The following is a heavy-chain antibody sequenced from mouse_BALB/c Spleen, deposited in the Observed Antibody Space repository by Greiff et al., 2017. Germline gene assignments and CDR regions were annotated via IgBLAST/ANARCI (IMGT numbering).Heavy chain of an antibody. CDR2: INPYNGDT. J-gene: IGHJ4*01. Sequence: EVQLQQSGPELVKPGASVKISCKASGYSFTGYFMNWVMQSHGKSLEWIGRINPYNGDTFYNQKFKGKATLTVDKSSSTAHMELRSLASEDSAVYYCARSDGYWMDYWGQGTSVTVSS. CDR1: GYSFTGYF. D-gene: IGHD2-3*01. CDR3: ARSDGYWMDY. V-gene: IGHV1-20*02.